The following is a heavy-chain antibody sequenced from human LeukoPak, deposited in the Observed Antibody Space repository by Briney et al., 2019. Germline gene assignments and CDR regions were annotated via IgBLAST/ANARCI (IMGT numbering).Heavy chain of an antibody. Sequence: QPGRSLRLSCAASGFTLSNYGMHWVRQAPGKGLEWVAVISYDGSNKYYADSVKGRFTISRDNSKNTLYLQMNSLRAEDTAVYYCARVWAGYAFDIWGQGTMVTVSS. V-gene: IGHV3-30*19. CDR3: ARVWAGYAFDI. D-gene: IGHD3/OR15-3a*01. J-gene: IGHJ3*02. CDR2: ISYDGSNK. CDR1: GFTLSNYG.